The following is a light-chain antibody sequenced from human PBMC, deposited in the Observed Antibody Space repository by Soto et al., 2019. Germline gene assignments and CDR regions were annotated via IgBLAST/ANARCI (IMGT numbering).Light chain of an antibody. CDR2: VAS. J-gene: IGKJ5*01. Sequence: ETVLTQSPGTLSLSPGERATLSCRASQSITNNYLAWYQQKPGQAPRLLIYVASSSVTGIPDRFSGSGSGKDFTLTISRLEPDDFAVYYCQQYRTSPITFGQGTRLEIK. CDR1: QSITNNY. V-gene: IGKV3-20*01. CDR3: QQYRTSPIT.